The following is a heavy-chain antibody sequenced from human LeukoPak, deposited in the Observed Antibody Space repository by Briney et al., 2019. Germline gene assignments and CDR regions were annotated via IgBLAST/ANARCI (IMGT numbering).Heavy chain of an antibody. D-gene: IGHD3-22*01. Sequence: AAVKVSCKASGYTFTSYDINWVRQATGQGLEWMRWMNPNSGNTGYAQKFQGRVTMTRNTSISTAYMELSSLRSEDTAVYYCARVKRYYYDSSGYYYFDYWGQGTLVTVSS. CDR3: ARVKRYYYDSSGYYYFDY. CDR1: GYTFTSYD. V-gene: IGHV1-8*01. CDR2: MNPNSGNT. J-gene: IGHJ4*02.